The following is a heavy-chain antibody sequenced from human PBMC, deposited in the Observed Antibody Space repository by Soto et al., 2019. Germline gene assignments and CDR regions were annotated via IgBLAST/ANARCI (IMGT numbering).Heavy chain of an antibody. Sequence: QVQLVQSGAEVKKPGASVKVSCKASGYTFTSYDINWVRQATGQGLEWMGWMNPNSGNTGYAQKFQGRVTMTRNTSISTAYMELSSLRSEDTDVYYCARAGIRYCSGGSCYSDFDYWGQGTLVTVSS. V-gene: IGHV1-8*01. CDR3: ARAGIRYCSGGSCYSDFDY. D-gene: IGHD2-15*01. CDR1: GYTFTSYD. J-gene: IGHJ4*02. CDR2: MNPNSGNT.